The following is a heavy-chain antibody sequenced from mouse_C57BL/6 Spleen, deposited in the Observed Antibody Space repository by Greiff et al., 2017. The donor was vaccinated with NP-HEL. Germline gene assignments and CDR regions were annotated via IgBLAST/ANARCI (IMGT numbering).Heavy chain of an antibody. CDR2: IDPENGDT. CDR3: TGWLLQDYAMDY. V-gene: IGHV14-4*01. J-gene: IGHJ4*01. CDR1: GYAFSSSW. D-gene: IGHD2-3*01. Sequence: VQLQQSGPELVKPGASVKISCKASGYAFSSSWMNWVKQRPEQGLEWIGWIDPENGDTEYASKFQGKATITADTSSNTAYLQLSSLTSEDTAVYYCTGWLLQDYAMDYWGQGTSVTVSS.